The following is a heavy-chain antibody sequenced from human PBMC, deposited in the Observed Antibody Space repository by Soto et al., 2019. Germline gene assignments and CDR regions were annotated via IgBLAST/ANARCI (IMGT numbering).Heavy chain of an antibody. J-gene: IGHJ6*03. D-gene: IGHD3-9*01. CDR2: INPNSGGT. V-gene: IGHV1-2*04. Sequence: GASVKVSCKASGYTFTGYYMHWVRQAPGQGLEWMGWINPNSGGTNYAQKFQGWVTMTRDTSISTAYMELSRLRSDDTAVYYCARENKDYDILTGYYPEIYYYYYMDVWGKGTTVTSP. CDR3: ARENKDYDILTGYYPEIYYYYYMDV. CDR1: GYTFTGYY.